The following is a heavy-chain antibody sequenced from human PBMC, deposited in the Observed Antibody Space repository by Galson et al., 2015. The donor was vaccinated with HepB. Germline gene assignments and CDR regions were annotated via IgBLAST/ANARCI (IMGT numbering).Heavy chain of an antibody. CDR3: ARGVSSGWYLVLDP. CDR1: GFTFNNYH. Sequence: SLRLSCAASGFTFNNYHMTWVRQAPGKGLEWVSSISSSSSYTYYADSVKGRFTISRDNAQNSLYLQMNSLRVEDTAVYYCARGVSSGWYLVLDPWGQGTLVTVSS. V-gene: IGHV3-21*01. CDR2: ISSSSSYT. D-gene: IGHD6-19*01. J-gene: IGHJ5*02.